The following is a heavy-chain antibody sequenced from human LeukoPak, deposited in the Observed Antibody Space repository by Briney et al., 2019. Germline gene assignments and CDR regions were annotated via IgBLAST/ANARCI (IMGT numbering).Heavy chain of an antibody. V-gene: IGHV4-59*01. CDR1: GGSISGYY. J-gene: IGHJ4*02. Sequence: SETLSLTCTVSGGSISGYYWSWIRQPPGKGLEWIGFIYYRGSTNYNPSLKSRVTISVDTSKNQFSLKLSSVTAADTAVYYCARGLNRSDYGDYGYWGQGTLVTVSS. CDR3: ARGLNRSDYGDYGY. D-gene: IGHD4-17*01. CDR2: IYYRGST.